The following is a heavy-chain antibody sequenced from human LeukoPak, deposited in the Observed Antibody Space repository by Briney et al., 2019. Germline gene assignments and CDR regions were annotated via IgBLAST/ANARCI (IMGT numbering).Heavy chain of an antibody. V-gene: IGHV4-59*01. CDR3: ARGSYSDYGDWFDP. J-gene: IGHJ5*02. CDR2: IYYTGST. CDR1: GGSISSYY. D-gene: IGHD5-12*01. Sequence: SATLSLTCTVSGGSISSYYWSWIRQPPGKGVEWSGYIYYTGSTSYNPSLKSRVTMSVDTSKNQFYLNLSSVTAADTAVYYCARGSYSDYGDWFDPWGQGTLVTVSS.